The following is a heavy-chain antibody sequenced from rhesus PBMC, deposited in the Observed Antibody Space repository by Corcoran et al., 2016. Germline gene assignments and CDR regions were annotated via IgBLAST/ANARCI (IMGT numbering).Heavy chain of an antibody. CDR1: GFSLSTSGMG. Sequence: QVTLKESGPALVKPTQTLTLTCPFSGFSLSTSGMGVGWIRQPSRKTLEWLAHIYWDDDKRYRTSLKSRLTISKDTSKNPVVLTMTNMDPVDTATYYCARRGDPGGAFDFWGQGLRVTVSS. CDR2: IYWDDDK. D-gene: IGHD3-34*01. V-gene: IGHV2-1*01. CDR3: ARRGDPGGAFDF. J-gene: IGHJ3*01.